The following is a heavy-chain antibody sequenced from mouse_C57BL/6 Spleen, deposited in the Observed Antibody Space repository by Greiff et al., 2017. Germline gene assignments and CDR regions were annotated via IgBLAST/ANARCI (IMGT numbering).Heavy chain of an antibody. V-gene: IGHV1-69*01. J-gene: IGHJ2*01. CDR1: GYTFTSYW. Sequence: QVQLQQPGAELVMPGASVKLSCKASGYTFTSYWMHWVKQRPGQGLEWIGEIDPSDSYTNYNQKFQGKSTLTVDKSSSTAYMQLSSLTAEDSAVYYCAKKGGYDTDYWGQGTTLTVSS. CDR3: AKKGGYDTDY. D-gene: IGHD2-2*01. CDR2: IDPSDSYT.